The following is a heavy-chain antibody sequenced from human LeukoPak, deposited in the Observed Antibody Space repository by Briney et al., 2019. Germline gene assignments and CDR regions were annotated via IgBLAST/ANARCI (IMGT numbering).Heavy chain of an antibody. J-gene: IGHJ4*02. D-gene: IGHD3-10*01. V-gene: IGHV3-21*01. CDR2: ISSSSSYI. CDR1: GFTFSSYS. Sequence: GGSLRLSCAASGFTFSSYSMNWVRQAPGKGLEWVSSISSSSSYIYYADSVKGRFTISRDNAKNSLYLQMNSLRAEDTAVYYCASPPYGSGSYYSGYWGQGTLVTVSS. CDR3: ASPPYGSGSYYSGY.